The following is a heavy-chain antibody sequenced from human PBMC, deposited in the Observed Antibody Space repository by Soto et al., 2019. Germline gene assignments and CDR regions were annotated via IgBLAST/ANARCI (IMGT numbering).Heavy chain of an antibody. D-gene: IGHD6-6*01. CDR3: ARGGGVAVRPHYYYYGMDV. J-gene: IGHJ6*02. CDR2: IYSDGST. Sequence: EVQLVESGGGLIKPGGSLRLSCVASVFSVSNNYMSWVRQAPGKGLEWVSVIYSDGSTYYADSVKGRFTISRDNSRNTVYLQTNSLRAEDTAVYYCARGGGVAVRPHYYYYGMDVWGQGTTVTVSS. V-gene: IGHV3-53*01. CDR1: VFSVSNNY.